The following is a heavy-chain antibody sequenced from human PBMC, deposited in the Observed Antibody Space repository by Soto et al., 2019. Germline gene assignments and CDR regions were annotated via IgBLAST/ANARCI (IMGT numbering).Heavy chain of an antibody. D-gene: IGHD3-22*01. Sequence: EVQVVDSGGALVKPGRSLRLSCTTSGFTFGDYAMSWFRQAPGKGLEWVGFIRSKGYGGTTQYAASVKGRFTISRDDSESIAYLQMGSLKTEDTALYYCARVGSASLMVVVIADHWGQGTQVTVSS. J-gene: IGHJ5*02. CDR2: IRSKGYGGTT. CDR3: ARVGSASLMVVVIADH. V-gene: IGHV3-49*05. CDR1: GFTFGDYA.